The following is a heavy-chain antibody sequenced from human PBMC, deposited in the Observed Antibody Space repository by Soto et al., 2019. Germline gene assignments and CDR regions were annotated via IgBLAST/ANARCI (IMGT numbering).Heavy chain of an antibody. CDR3: ATDSNYDVSNSF. V-gene: IGHV1-69*13. D-gene: IGHD3-3*01. CDR2: ILPVSAPP. Sequence: SVRVSCKASGGTLNNYAINWVRQAPGQGLEWMGGILPVSAPPDYAQKFQGRVSITADHSTSTVYMELSRLKSDDTAVYFCATDSNYDVSNSFWGQGTLVTVSS. J-gene: IGHJ4*02. CDR1: GGTLNNYA.